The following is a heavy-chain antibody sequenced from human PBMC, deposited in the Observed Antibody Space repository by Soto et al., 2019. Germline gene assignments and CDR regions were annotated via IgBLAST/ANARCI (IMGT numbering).Heavy chain of an antibody. D-gene: IGHD3-22*01. J-gene: IGHJ4*02. CDR2: ISSSSSYI. CDR3: ARHPRDSGGYWYCFDY. Sequence: EVQLVESGGGLVKPGGSLRLSCAASGFTFSSYSMNWVRQAPGKGLEWVSSISSSSSYIYYADSVKGRFTISRDNAKNSLYLQMTSLRAEDTAVYYCARHPRDSGGYWYCFDYGGQGSLVTVSS. V-gene: IGHV3-21*01. CDR1: GFTFSSYS.